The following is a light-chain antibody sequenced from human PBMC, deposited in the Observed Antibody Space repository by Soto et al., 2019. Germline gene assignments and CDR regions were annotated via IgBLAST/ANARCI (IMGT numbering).Light chain of an antibody. J-gene: IGLJ1*01. V-gene: IGLV2-14*01. CDR2: DVS. CDR3: SSYTSSSTYV. CDR1: SSDVGGYNY. Sequence: QSVRTQPASVSGSPGQSITISCTGTSSDVGGYNYVSWCQQHPGKAPKLMIYDVSNRPSGVSNRFSGSKSGNTASLTISGLQAEDEADYYCSSYTSSSTYVFGTGTKVTVL.